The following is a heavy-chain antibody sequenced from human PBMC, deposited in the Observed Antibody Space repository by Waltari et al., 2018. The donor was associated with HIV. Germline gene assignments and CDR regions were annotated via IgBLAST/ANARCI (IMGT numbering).Heavy chain of an antibody. V-gene: IGHV1-8*01. CDR2: MNPNSGNT. J-gene: IGHJ4*02. D-gene: IGHD5-18*01. Sequence: QVQLVQSGAEVKKPGASVKVSCKASGYTFTSYDLNWARQATGKGLEWMGWMNPNSGNTGYAQKFQGRVTMTRNTSISTAYMELGSLRSEDTAVYYCAGGLTAIPPGGYWGQGTLVTVSS. CDR3: AGGLTAIPPGGY. CDR1: GYTFTSYD.